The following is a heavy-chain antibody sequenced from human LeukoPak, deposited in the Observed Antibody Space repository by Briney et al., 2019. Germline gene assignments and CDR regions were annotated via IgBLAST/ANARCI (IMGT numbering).Heavy chain of an antibody. J-gene: IGHJ4*02. CDR2: INSDGSSI. V-gene: IGHV3-74*01. Sequence: GGSLRLSCAASGFTFSSYWMHWVRQAPGKGLVWVSRINSDGSSIAYADSVQGRFTISGDNAKNTLYLQVSSLSVEDTAVYYCARETSTGKYPQNVPDYWGQGTLVTVSS. CDR1: GFTFSSYW. D-gene: IGHD2-8*02. CDR3: ARETSTGKYPQNVPDY.